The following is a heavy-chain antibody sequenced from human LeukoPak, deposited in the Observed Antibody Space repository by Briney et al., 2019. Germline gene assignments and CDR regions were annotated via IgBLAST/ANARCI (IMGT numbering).Heavy chain of an antibody. CDR3: ARDGHIVVVTARNGMDV. J-gene: IGHJ6*02. CDR2: IKQDGSET. Sequence: GGSLRLSCAASGFTFSSYWMSWVRQAPGKGLEWVANIKQDGSETYYVDSVKGRFTISRDNAKNSLYLQMNSLRAEDTAVYYCARDGHIVVVTARNGMDVWGQGTTVTVSS. V-gene: IGHV3-7*03. D-gene: IGHD2-21*02. CDR1: GFTFSSYW.